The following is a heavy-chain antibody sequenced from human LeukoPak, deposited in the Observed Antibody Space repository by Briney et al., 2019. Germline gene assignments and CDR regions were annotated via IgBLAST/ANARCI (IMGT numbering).Heavy chain of an antibody. V-gene: IGHV4-34*01. J-gene: IGHJ4*02. CDR1: GGSFSGYY. CDR2: INHSGST. Sequence: PSETLSLTCAVYGGSFSGYYWSWIRQPPGKGLEWIGEINHSGSTNYNPSLKSRVTISVDTSKNQFSLKLSSVTAADTAVYYCARVFKRVAGYWGRGTLVTVSS. D-gene: IGHD6-19*01. CDR3: ARVFKRVAGY.